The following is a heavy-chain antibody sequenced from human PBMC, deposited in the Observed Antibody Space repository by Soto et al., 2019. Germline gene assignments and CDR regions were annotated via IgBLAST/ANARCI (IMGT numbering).Heavy chain of an antibody. J-gene: IGHJ4*02. CDR3: AKSLYYYDSSPLDH. CDR2: TNSDGTDS. D-gene: IGHD3-22*01. Sequence: QPGGSLRLSCAAAGFDFEDYAMHWVRQVPGKGLEWVSLTNSDGTDSYYMDSVKGRFTISRDNAKSTLYLQMERLRPEDTALYFCAKSLYYYDSSPLDHWGQGTLVTVSS. CDR1: GFDFEDYA. V-gene: IGHV3-43D*04.